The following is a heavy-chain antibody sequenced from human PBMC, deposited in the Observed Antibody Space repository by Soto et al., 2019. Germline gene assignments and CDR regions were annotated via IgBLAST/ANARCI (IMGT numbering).Heavy chain of an antibody. CDR3: ATGTTYKLDY. J-gene: IGHJ4*02. V-gene: IGHV3-33*01. D-gene: IGHD1-20*01. CDR1: GITFSHYG. CDR2: IWYDGSKR. Sequence: QVLLVESGGGVVQPGTSLRLSCVASGITFSHYGMHWVRQAPGKGLEWVAIIWYDGSKRYYADSVKGRFTISRDDSKNTLYLQMDSLRDVDTAVYYCATGTTYKLDYWGQGTLVTVSS.